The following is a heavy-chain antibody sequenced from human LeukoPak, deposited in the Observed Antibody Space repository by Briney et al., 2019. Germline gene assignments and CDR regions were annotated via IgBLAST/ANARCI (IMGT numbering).Heavy chain of an antibody. CDR2: IYPGDSDT. V-gene: IGHV5-51*01. Sequence: GESLKISCKGSGYTFSSNWIGWVRQMPGKGLEWMGIIYPGDSDTKYSPSFEGQVTISADKSISTAYLQWSSLKASDTAMYYCAKTVGASLYYPYYMDVWGKGTPGHRPL. D-gene: IGHD1-26*01. J-gene: IGHJ6*03. CDR3: AKTVGASLYYPYYMDV. CDR1: GYTFSSNW.